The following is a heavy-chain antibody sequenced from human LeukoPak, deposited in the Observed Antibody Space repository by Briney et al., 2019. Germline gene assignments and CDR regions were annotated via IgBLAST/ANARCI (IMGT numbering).Heavy chain of an antibody. J-gene: IGHJ5*02. Sequence: SVKVSCKASGDTFSSYAISWVRQAPGQGLEWMGGIIPIFSAANYAQKFQGRVTMTEDTSTDTAYMELSSLRSEDTAVYYCARGPPGGLANWFDPWGQGTLVTVSS. D-gene: IGHD3/OR15-3a*01. CDR3: ARGPPGGLANWFDP. V-gene: IGHV1-69*06. CDR1: GDTFSSYA. CDR2: IIPIFSAA.